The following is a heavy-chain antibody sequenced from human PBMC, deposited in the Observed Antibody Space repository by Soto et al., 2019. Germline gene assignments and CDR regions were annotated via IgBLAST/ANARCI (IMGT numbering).Heavy chain of an antibody. D-gene: IGHD3-3*02. V-gene: IGHV4-39*01. CDR1: GGSISSSSYY. CDR2: IYYSGST. CDR3: ARHVPFYGAQPHFFDY. J-gene: IGHJ4*02. Sequence: SETLSLTCTVSGGSISSSSYYWGWIRQPPGKGLEWIGSIYYSGSTYYNPSLKSRVTISVDTSKNQFSLKLSSVTAADTAVYYCARHVPFYGAQPHFFDYWGQGTLVTVSS.